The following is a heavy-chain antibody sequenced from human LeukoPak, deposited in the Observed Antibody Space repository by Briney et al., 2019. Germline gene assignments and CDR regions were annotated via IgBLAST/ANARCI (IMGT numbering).Heavy chain of an antibody. CDR1: GFTFINYW. CDR2: IKQDGSEK. D-gene: IGHD6-19*01. J-gene: IGHJ4*02. V-gene: IGHV3-7*03. CDR3: AKERHEQWLAGGYFDY. Sequence: GGSLRLSCAASGFTFINYWMSWVRQAPGKGLEWVANIKQDGSEKYYVDSVKDRFTISRDNAKNSLYLQMNSLRAKDMALDYCAKERHEQWLAGGYFDYWGQGTLVTVSS.